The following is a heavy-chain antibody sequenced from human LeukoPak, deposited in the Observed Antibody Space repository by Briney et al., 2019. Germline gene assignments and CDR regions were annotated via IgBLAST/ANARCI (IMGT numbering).Heavy chain of an antibody. J-gene: IGHJ6*03. CDR1: EFTFVRYA. CDR2: ISSSSFKI. D-gene: IGHD6-13*01. Sequence: PGGSLRLSCAASEFTFVRYAMNWVRRAPGKGLEWVSYISSSSFKIGYADSVKGRFTISRHTSKNSLYLQMDSLRVEDTAVYYCVRDPSYGSSWYYYMDVWGKGTTVTVSS. V-gene: IGHV3-48*04. CDR3: VRDPSYGSSWYYYMDV.